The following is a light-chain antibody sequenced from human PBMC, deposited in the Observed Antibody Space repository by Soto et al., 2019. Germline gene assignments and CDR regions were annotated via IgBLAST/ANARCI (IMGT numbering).Light chain of an antibody. CDR3: QQYDRPPYT. CDR2: DAS. J-gene: IGKJ2*01. CDR1: QDISRY. V-gene: IGKV1-33*01. Sequence: DIQMTQSPSSLSATVGDRVTLKCQASQDISRYLNWYQQKPGKAPKLLIYDASNMEREVPSRFTGSGSGTDFSLNIRSLQPDDIAIYYCQQYDRPPYTFGQGTKLAIK.